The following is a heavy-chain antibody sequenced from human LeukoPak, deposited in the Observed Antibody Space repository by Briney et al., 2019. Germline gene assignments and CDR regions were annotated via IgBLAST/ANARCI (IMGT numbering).Heavy chain of an antibody. V-gene: IGHV5-51*01. CDR1: GFTFTNYA. CDR2: IYPGDSDT. CDR3: ARGYCGGDCYSARFDY. Sequence: GGSLRLSCAASGFTFTNYAVSWVRQMPGKGLEWMGIIYPGDSDTRYSPSFQGQVTISADKSISTAYLQWSSLKASDTAMYYCARGYCGGDCYSARFDYWGQGTLVTVSS. D-gene: IGHD2-21*02. J-gene: IGHJ4*02.